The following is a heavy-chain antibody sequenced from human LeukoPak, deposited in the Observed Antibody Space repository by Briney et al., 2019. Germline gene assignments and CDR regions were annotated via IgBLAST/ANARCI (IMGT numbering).Heavy chain of an antibody. CDR2: IGGSGSTT. CDR1: GFTFSSYA. J-gene: IGHJ2*01. CDR3: AKDTASSWWYFDL. D-gene: IGHD5-18*01. V-gene: IGHV3-23*01. Sequence: GGSLKLSCAASGFTFSSYAMSWVRQAPGKGLEWVSAIGGSGSTTYYADSVKGQFTISRDNSKNTLYLQMNSLRAEDTAVYYCAKDTASSWWYFDLWGRGTLVTVSS.